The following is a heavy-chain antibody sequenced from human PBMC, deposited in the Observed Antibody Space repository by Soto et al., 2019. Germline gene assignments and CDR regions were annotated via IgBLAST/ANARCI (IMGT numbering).Heavy chain of an antibody. CDR3: TTDSYSSITIVRFDX. Sequence: SVKVSCKASGGTFSSYTISWVRQAPGQGLEWMGRIIPILGIANYAQKFQGRVTITADKSTSTAYMELSSLRSEDTAVYYCTTDSYSSITIVRFDXWGHGTLVTAPQ. V-gene: IGHV1-69*02. J-gene: IGHJ4*01. D-gene: IGHD2-2*01. CDR1: GGTFSSYT. CDR2: IIPILGIA.